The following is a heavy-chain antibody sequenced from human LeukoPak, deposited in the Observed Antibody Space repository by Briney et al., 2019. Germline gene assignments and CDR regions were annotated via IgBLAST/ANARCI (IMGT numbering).Heavy chain of an antibody. CDR2: ISFDGSIE. CDR3: AKDSDIAVAGSDDALDV. V-gene: IGHV3-30*18. Sequence: PGRSLRLSCAASGFTFSSYSMHWVRQTPGKGLEWVALISFDGSIEYYVDSVKGRFTISRDNSKNTLFLQMNSLRPEDTAVYYCAKDSDIAVAGSDDALDVWGQGTMVTVSS. D-gene: IGHD6-19*01. J-gene: IGHJ3*01. CDR1: GFTFSSYS.